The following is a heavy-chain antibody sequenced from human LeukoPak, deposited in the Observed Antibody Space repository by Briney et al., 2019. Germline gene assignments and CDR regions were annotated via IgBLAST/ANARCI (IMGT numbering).Heavy chain of an antibody. D-gene: IGHD3-10*01. CDR3: TSSIVPLYYYGSGSYTADY. CDR2: IRSKANSYAT. V-gene: IGHV3-73*01. J-gene: IGHJ4*02. CDR1: GFTFSGSA. Sequence: GGSLRLSCAASGFTFSGSAMHWVRQASGKGLEWVGRIRSKANSYATAYAASVKGRFTISRDDSKNTAYLQMNSLKTEDTAVYYCTSSIVPLYYYGSGSYTADYWGQGTLFTVSS.